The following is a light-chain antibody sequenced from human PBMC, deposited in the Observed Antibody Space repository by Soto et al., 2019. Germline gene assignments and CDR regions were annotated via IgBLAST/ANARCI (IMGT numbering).Light chain of an antibody. V-gene: IGKV3-11*01. Sequence: VLTQSPATLSLSPGDTVTLSCIARQYINTRLAWYQHRPGQAPRLLIYQTSIRAAGIPARFSASGSGTDFTLTISDVQPEDFALYYCHQRQSWPRTFGQGTKVDIK. CDR1: QYINTR. CDR2: QTS. J-gene: IGKJ1*01. CDR3: HQRQSWPRT.